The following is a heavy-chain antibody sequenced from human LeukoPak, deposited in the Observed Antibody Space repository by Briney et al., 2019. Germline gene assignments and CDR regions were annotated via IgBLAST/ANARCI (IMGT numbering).Heavy chain of an antibody. Sequence: SVKVSCKASGGTFGSYAISWVRQPPGQGLEWMGGIIHIFGTANYAQKFQGRVTITADESTNTAYMELSSLRSEVTAVYYCAREEDSGYDYYYYGMDFWGQGTTVTVSS. V-gene: IGHV1-69*01. J-gene: IGHJ6*02. CDR3: AREEDSGYDYYYYGMDF. CDR2: IIHIFGTA. D-gene: IGHD5-12*01. CDR1: GGTFGSYA.